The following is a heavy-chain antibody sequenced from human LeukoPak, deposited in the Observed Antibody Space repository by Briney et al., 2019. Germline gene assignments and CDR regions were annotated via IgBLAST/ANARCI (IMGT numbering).Heavy chain of an antibody. J-gene: IGHJ4*02. CDR3: ARLEDSLKSQFDY. CDR1: GGSISSTYFY. D-gene: IGHD2-15*01. CDR2: ISYSGST. Sequence: SETLSLTCTVSGGSISSTYFYWGWIHQPPGKGLEWIGSISYSGSTYYSPSLKSRVTMSVDTSKSQFSLRLSSVTAADTAVYYCARLEDSLKSQFDYWGQGTLVTVSS. V-gene: IGHV4-39*01.